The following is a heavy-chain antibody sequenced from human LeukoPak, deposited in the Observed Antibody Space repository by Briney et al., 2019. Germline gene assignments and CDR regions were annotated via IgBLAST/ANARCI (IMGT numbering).Heavy chain of an antibody. Sequence: APVKVSCKASGYTFTGYYMHWVRQAPGQGLEWMGWINPNSGGTNYAQKFQGRVTMTRDTSISTAYMELSRLRSDDTAVYYCARGPDNYYDSSGYYPPMGYWGQGTLVTVSS. CDR2: INPNSGGT. D-gene: IGHD3-22*01. CDR1: GYTFTGYY. CDR3: ARGPDNYYDSSGYYPPMGY. V-gene: IGHV1-2*02. J-gene: IGHJ4*02.